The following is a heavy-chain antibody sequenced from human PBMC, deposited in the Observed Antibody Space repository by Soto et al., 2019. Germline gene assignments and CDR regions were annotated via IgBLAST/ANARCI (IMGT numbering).Heavy chain of an antibody. D-gene: IGHD3-9*01. CDR2: IYPDDCHS. Sequence: GESLKISCKSSGYSFSSYWIAWVRLMPGKGLEWMGSIYPDDCHSKYSPSFQGQVTISADKSISAAYLQWSSLKASDTAIYYCARNSLAGYYNYYYSMEVWGPGTTATVSS. CDR1: GYSFSSYW. CDR3: ARNSLAGYYNYYYSMEV. V-gene: IGHV5-51*01. J-gene: IGHJ6*02.